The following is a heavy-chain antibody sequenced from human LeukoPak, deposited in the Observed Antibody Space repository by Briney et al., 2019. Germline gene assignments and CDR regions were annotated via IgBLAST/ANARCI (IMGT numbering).Heavy chain of an antibody. CDR1: GFTFSDYY. CDR2: IYSCGST. CDR3: ATDKEWPPGYFDY. V-gene: IGHV3-53*01. Sequence: GWSHTLSRAASGFTFSDYYMSWVRQAPGKGLEGVSVIYSCGSTCYADSVKGRFTISRDNSKNTLYLQMNSPRAAATAVYYCATDKEWPPGYFDYWGQGTMVTVSS. D-gene: IGHD3-3*01. J-gene: IGHJ4*02.